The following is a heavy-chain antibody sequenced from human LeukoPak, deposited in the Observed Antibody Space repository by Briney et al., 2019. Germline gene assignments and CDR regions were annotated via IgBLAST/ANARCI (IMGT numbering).Heavy chain of an antibody. D-gene: IGHD5-24*01. CDR1: GFTFSSYA. CDR3: AKTSRDGYIKYYFDY. J-gene: IGHJ4*02. V-gene: IGHV3-23*01. CDR2: ISGSGGST. Sequence: GGSLRLSCAASGFTFSSYAMSWVRQAPGKGLEWVSAISGSGGSTCYADSVKGRFTISRDNSKNTLYLQMNSLRAEDTAVYYCAKTSRDGYIKYYFDYWGQGALVTVSS.